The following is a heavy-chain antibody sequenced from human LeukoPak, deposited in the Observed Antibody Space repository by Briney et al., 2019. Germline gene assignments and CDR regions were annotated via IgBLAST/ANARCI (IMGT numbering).Heavy chain of an antibody. D-gene: IGHD5-24*01. CDR3: ASGDVEMATFDY. CDR2: IYHSGST. Sequence: PSETLSLTCAVSGGSISSSNWWSWVRPPPGKGLEWIGEIYHSGSTNYNPSLKSRVTISVDKSKNQFSLKLSSVTAADTAVYYCASGDVEMATFDYWGQGTLVTVSS. CDR1: GGSISSSNW. J-gene: IGHJ4*02. V-gene: IGHV4-4*02.